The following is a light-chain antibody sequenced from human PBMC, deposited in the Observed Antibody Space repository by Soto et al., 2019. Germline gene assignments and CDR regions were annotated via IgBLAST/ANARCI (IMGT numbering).Light chain of an antibody. J-gene: IGKJ5*01. Sequence: EIMLTQSPATLSLSPGERATLSCRASQSVSSCLAWYQQKPGQAPRLLIYDASNRATGIPARFSGSGSGTDFTLTISSLEPEDFAVYYCQQRSNWPPITFGQGTRLEIK. CDR1: QSVSSC. CDR3: QQRSNWPPIT. CDR2: DAS. V-gene: IGKV3-11*01.